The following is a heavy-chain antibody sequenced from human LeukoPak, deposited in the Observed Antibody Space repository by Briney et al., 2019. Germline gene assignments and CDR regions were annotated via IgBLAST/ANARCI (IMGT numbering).Heavy chain of an antibody. CDR3: ARAGVAATLDY. Sequence: GASLRLSCAASGFTFTDHYMDWARQAPGKGLEWVGRVRNKANSYTTEYAASVKGRFTVSRDDSKNSIYLQMNSLKIDDTAVYYCARAGVAATLDYWGQGTLVTVSS. CDR2: VRNKANSYTT. J-gene: IGHJ4*02. D-gene: IGHD2-15*01. V-gene: IGHV3-72*01. CDR1: GFTFTDHY.